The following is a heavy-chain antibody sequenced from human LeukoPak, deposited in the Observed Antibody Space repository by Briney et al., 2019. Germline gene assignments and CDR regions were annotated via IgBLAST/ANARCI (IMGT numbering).Heavy chain of an antibody. Sequence: PSETLSLTCTVSGGSISTYYWGWIRQPPGKGLEWIGYVSSNEGTNSNPSLESRVTILVDTSKNQFSLRLSSVTAADTAVYYCARHGGVSGTYFPPHHYGMDVWGQGTTVTVSS. CDR2: VSSNEGT. D-gene: IGHD3-16*01. V-gene: IGHV4-59*08. CDR3: ARHGGVSGTYFPPHHYGMDV. J-gene: IGHJ6*02. CDR1: GGSISTYY.